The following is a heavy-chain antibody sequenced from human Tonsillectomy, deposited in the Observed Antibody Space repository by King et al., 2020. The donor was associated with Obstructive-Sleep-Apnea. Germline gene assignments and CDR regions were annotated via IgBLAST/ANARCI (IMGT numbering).Heavy chain of an antibody. V-gene: IGHV4-4*02. CDR1: GGSISSSGW. CDR3: ARAPVRELRGGMDV. J-gene: IGHJ6*02. CDR2: IYHSGNT. D-gene: IGHD3-10*01. Sequence: VQLQESGPGLVKPSGTLSLTCAVSGGSISSSGWWSWVRQPPGKGLEWIGEIYHSGNTNYNPSLKSRVIIFVDKSKNQFSLKLSSVTAADTAVYYCARAPVRELRGGMDVWGQGTTVTVSS.